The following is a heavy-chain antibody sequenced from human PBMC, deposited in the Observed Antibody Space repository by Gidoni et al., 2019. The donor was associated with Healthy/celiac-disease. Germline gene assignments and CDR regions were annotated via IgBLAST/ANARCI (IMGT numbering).Heavy chain of an antibody. V-gene: IGHV2-5*02. J-gene: IGHJ3*02. D-gene: IGHD3-22*01. Sequence: QNTLKEAGPRLVNRTHTLTLASTSSGFSLSTRGMAVGWIRQHPGKPLEWLALIFWDDDKRYSPSVKSRLTITKDTSKNQVVLTMTNMDPVDTATYYCAHRLAYYYDSSGWDDAFDIWGQGTMVTVSS. CDR1: GFSLSTRGMA. CDR3: AHRLAYYYDSSGWDDAFDI. CDR2: IFWDDDK.